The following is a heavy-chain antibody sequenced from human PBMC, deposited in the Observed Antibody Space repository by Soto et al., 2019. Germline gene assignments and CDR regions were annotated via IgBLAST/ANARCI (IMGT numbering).Heavy chain of an antibody. CDR1: AYSFTTYH. CDR2: INPDAGAT. V-gene: IGHV1-46*01. J-gene: IGHJ5*02. Sequence: ASVKVSCKASAYSFTTYHIHWVRQAPGQGLERMGLINPDAGATNYAQRFQGRLRLTRDTSTSTVYMELRSLRFDDTAVYYCARGDIVLVPASEGNWFDPWGQGTLVTVSS. D-gene: IGHD2-2*01. CDR3: ARGDIVLVPASEGNWFDP.